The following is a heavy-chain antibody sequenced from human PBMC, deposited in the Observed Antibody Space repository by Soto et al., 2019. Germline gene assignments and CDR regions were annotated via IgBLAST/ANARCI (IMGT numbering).Heavy chain of an antibody. V-gene: IGHV3-30*18. J-gene: IGHJ5*02. CDR1: GFTFSDYG. Sequence: GGSLTLSCEASGFTFSDYGMHWVRQAPGKGLERVALVSYDGSSKYSADAVNGRFSISTDNSKSTMYLQMNSLRPEETAFYYCSQDSRSSGNNWRWKYNWFDTWGQGTLVTVSS. D-gene: IGHD3-22*01. CDR3: SQDSRSSGNNWRWKYNWFDT. CDR2: VSYDGSSK.